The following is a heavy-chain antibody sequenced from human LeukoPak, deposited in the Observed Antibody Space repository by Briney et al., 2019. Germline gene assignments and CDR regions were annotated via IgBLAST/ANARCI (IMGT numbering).Heavy chain of an antibody. Sequence: ASVKVSCKASGYTFTSYGISWVRQAPGQGLEWMGWISAYNGNTNYAQKLQGRVTMTTDTSTSTAYMELRSLRSDDTAVYYCARLSCSGGSCYSVGGDYWGQGTLVTVSS. J-gene: IGHJ4*02. CDR2: ISAYNGNT. D-gene: IGHD2-15*01. CDR1: GYTFTSYG. V-gene: IGHV1-18*01. CDR3: ARLSCSGGSCYSVGGDY.